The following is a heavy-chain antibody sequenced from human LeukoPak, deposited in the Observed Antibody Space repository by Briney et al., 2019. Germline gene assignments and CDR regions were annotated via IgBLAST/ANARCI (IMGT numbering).Heavy chain of an antibody. CDR2: IIPNSGGA. Sequence: ASVKVSCKASGYTFNGYCMHWVRQAPGQGLEWMGWIIPNSGGANYAQKFQGRVTMTRDTSISTAYMELSSLRSADTAVYYCARDKSTTRHFDYWGQGTLVTVSS. J-gene: IGHJ4*02. CDR3: ARDKSTTRHFDY. V-gene: IGHV1-2*02. CDR1: GYTFNGYC. D-gene: IGHD5/OR15-5a*01.